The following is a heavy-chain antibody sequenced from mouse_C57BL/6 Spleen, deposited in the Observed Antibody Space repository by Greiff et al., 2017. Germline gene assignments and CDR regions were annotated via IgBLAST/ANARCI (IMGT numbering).Heavy chain of an antibody. J-gene: IGHJ4*01. Sequence: VQLQQPGAELVMPGASVKLSCKASGYTFTSYWMHWVKQRPGQGLEWIGEIDPSDSYTNYNQKFKGKSTLTVDKSSSTAYMQLSSLTSEDSAVYYCPRDDYYAMDYWGQGTSVTVSS. CDR2: IDPSDSYT. CDR1: GYTFTSYW. CDR3: PRDDYYAMDY. V-gene: IGHV1-69*01.